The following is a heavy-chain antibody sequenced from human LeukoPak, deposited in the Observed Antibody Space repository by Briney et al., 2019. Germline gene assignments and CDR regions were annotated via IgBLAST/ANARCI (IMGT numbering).Heavy chain of an antibody. CDR3: ARDHCSGGSFFVV. CDR1: GFTFSSYS. V-gene: IGHV3-21*01. CDR2: ISCSSNYI. J-gene: IGHJ6*04. D-gene: IGHD2-15*01. Sequence: GGSLRLSCAASGFTFSSYSMTWVRQAPGKGLEWVSSISCSSNYIYCADSLKGRFNISRDNAKNSLYLQMNSLRAEDTAVYYCARDHCSGGSFFVVWGKGATVTVSS.